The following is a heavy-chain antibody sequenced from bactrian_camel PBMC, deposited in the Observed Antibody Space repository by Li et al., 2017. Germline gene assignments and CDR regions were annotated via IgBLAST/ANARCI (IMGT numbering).Heavy chain of an antibody. D-gene: IGHD1*01. CDR2: INAGGDNT. V-gene: IGHV3S40*01. J-gene: IGHJ4*01. Sequence: DVQLVESGGGTVQPGGSPRLSCAASGFTFSDYAMSWVRQAPGKGLEWVSGINAGGDNTYYAESVKGRFTVDRDNAKNTVYLQMTSLKSEDTAVFYCAASGESDYGVTNNFWGQGTQVTVS. CDR3: AASGESDYGVTNNF. CDR1: GFTFSDYA.